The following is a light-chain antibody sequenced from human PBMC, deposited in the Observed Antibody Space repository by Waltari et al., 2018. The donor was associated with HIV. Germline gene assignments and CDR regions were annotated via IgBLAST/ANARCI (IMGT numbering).Light chain of an antibody. V-gene: IGKV4-1*01. Sequence: IVMTQSPDSLAVSLGERATINCKSSQSIFYNSNNKNYFAWYQQKPGQPPKLLIYWASTRESGVPDRFSGSGSGTYFTLTISSLQAEDVAVYYCQQYFTSPVTFGQGTKLEIK. CDR1: QSIFYNSNNKNY. J-gene: IGKJ2*01. CDR3: QQYFTSPVT. CDR2: WAS.